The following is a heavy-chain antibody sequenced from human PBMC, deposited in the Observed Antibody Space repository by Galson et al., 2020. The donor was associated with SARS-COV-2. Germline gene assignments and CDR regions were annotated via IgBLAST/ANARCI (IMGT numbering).Heavy chain of an antibody. V-gene: IGHV3-33*01. J-gene: IGHJ4*02. D-gene: IGHD2-21*02. CDR2: IWYDGSNK. CDR1: GFTFRSYG. Sequence: GESLRLPCAASGFTFRSYGMHEVRQAPGKGLEWVAVIWYDGSNKYYAESVNGRFTISRHNSKNTLDLQMNSLRAEDTAVYYCAREGTYCGGDCFAGMAYWGQGTLVIVS. CDR3: AREGTYCGGDCFAGMAY.